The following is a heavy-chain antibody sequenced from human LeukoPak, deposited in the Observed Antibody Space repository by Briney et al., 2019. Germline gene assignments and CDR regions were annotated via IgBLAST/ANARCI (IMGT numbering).Heavy chain of an antibody. CDR2: ISGDGGST. CDR3: AKDLKRDSSGWATDAFDI. Sequence: GGSLRLSCAASGFTFDDYAMHWVRQAPGKGLEWVSLISGDGGSTYYADSVKGQFTISRDNSKNSLYLQMNSLRTEDTALYYCAKDLKRDSSGWATDAFDIWGQGTMVTVSS. J-gene: IGHJ3*02. D-gene: IGHD6-19*01. V-gene: IGHV3-43*02. CDR1: GFTFDDYA.